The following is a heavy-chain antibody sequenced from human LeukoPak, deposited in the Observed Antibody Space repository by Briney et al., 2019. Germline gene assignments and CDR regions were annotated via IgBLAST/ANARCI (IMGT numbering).Heavy chain of an antibody. J-gene: IGHJ4*02. Sequence: GGSLRLSCAASGFTFSSYAMSWVRRAPGKGLEWVSAISGSGVSTYYADSVKGRFTISRDNSKNTLYLQMNSLRAEDTAVYYCAKDNDDSSGYYYAAGYWGQGTLVTVSS. CDR3: AKDNDDSSGYYYAAGY. V-gene: IGHV3-23*01. CDR1: GFTFSSYA. D-gene: IGHD3-22*01. CDR2: ISGSGVST.